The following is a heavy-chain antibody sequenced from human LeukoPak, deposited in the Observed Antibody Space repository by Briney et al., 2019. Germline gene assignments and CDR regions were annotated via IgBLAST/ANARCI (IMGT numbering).Heavy chain of an antibody. Sequence: GESLKISCKGSGYTFSSYWIGWVRQMPGKGLEWMGFIYPDDSDTRYSPSFQGQVTISADKSISTAYLQWSSLKASDTAMYYCARLAYCSNDVCYSNYYYSMDVWGKGTTVTVSS. J-gene: IGHJ6*03. V-gene: IGHV5-51*01. CDR3: ARLAYCSNDVCYSNYYYSMDV. D-gene: IGHD2-8*01. CDR1: GYTFSSYW. CDR2: IYPDDSDT.